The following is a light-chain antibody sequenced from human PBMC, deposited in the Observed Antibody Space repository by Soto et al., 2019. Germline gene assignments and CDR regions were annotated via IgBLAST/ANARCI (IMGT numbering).Light chain of an antibody. J-gene: IGLJ1*01. CDR2: DVS. CDR3: SSYACRYTYF. V-gene: IGLV2-11*01. CDR1: SRDVGAYNY. Sequence: QSALTQPRSVPGSPGQAVTISCTGTSRDVGAYNYVSWYQQHPGKAPKLIIYDVSERPSGVPDRFSGSKSGNTASLTISGHQAEDEADYYCSSYACRYTYFFATGTKLTVL.